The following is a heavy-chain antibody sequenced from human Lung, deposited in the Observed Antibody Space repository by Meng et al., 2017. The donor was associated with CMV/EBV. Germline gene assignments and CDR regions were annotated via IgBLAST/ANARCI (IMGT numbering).Heavy chain of an antibody. V-gene: IGHV3-7*01. CDR1: GFTFSSHW. CDR3: ACNSGDC. J-gene: IGHJ4*02. Sequence: GEXXKISCAASGFTFSSHWMCWVRQAPGKGLEWVANIKADGSEKYYEDSVKGRFTVSRDNAKNSLYLQMNSLRAEDTAVYYCACNSGDCWGQGTLVTVSS. D-gene: IGHD3-10*01. CDR2: IKADGSEK.